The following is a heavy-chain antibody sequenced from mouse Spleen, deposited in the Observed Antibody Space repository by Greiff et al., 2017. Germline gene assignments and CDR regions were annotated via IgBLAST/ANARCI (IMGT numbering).Heavy chain of an antibody. J-gene: IGHJ2*01. V-gene: IGHV3-6*01. CDR1: GYSITSGYY. Sequence: EVKLQESGPGLVKPSQSLSLTCSVTGYSITSGYYWNWIRQFPGNKLEWMGYISYDGSNNYNPSLKNRISITRDTSKNQFFLKLNSVTTEDTATYYCASSFWNYFDYWGQGTTLTVSS. CDR2: ISYDGSN. CDR3: ASSFWNYFDY.